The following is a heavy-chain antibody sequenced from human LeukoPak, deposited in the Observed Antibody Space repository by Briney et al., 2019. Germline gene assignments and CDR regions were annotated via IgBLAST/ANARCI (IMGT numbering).Heavy chain of an antibody. CDR2: IYYSGST. V-gene: IGHV4-59*01. CDR1: GGSISSYY. Sequence: PSETLSLTCTVSGGSISSYYWSWIRQPPGKGLEWIGYIYYSGSTNYNPSLKSRVTISVDTSKNQFSLKLSSVTAADTAVYYCASLVVVPAATAEYFQHWGQGTLVTVSS. CDR3: ASLVVVPAATAEYFQH. J-gene: IGHJ1*01. D-gene: IGHD2-2*01.